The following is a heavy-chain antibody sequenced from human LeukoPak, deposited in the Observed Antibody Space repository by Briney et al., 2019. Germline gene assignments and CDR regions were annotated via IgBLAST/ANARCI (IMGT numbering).Heavy chain of an antibody. D-gene: IGHD3-16*01. J-gene: IGHJ5*02. CDR1: GFLFSSYV. CDR3: VTRNRGIYNWFDP. CDR2: ISGSYGTT. V-gene: IGHV3-23*01. Sequence: GGSLRLSRAASGFLFSSYVMSWVRQAPGKGLEWVSAISGSYGTTYCAESVKGRFTISRDNSKNTLFLQMNSLRAEDTAVCYCVTRNRGIYNWFDPWGQETLVTVSS.